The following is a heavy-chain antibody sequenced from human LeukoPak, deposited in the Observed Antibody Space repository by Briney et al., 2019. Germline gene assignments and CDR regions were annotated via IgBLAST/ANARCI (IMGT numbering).Heavy chain of an antibody. CDR2: IYYSGST. Sequence: SETLSLTCTVSGGSISSYYWSWIRQPPGKGLEWIGYIYYSGSTNYNPSLKSRVTISVDTSKNQFSLKLSSVTAADTAVYYCARVPYYFGYDIWGQGTMVTVSS. J-gene: IGHJ3*02. D-gene: IGHD3-10*01. V-gene: IGHV4-59*01. CDR1: GGSISSYY. CDR3: ARVPYYFGYDI.